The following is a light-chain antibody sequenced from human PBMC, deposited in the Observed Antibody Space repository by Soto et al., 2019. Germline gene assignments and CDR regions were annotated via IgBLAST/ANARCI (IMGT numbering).Light chain of an antibody. V-gene: IGKV3-11*01. CDR3: QQRSNWPIT. CDR1: QSVSSN. J-gene: IGKJ5*01. CDR2: DAS. Sequence: VITQSPSTVSVSPGERATLSCRASQSVSSNLAWYQQKPGQAPRLLIYDASSRASGIPARFSGRGSGTDLTLTINYLEPEDFALYYCQQRSNWPITFGQGTRLEIK.